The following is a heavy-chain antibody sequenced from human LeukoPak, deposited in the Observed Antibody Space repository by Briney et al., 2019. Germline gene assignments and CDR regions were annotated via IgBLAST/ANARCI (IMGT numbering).Heavy chain of an antibody. CDR1: GFTVSSNY. CDR2: IYSGGST. D-gene: IGHD3-10*01. V-gene: IGHV3-53*01. CDR3: AREDGYYYGSGSYWVGFDY. Sequence: PGGSLRLSCAASGFTVSSNYMSWVRQAPGKGLEWVSVIYSGGSTYYADSVKGRFTISRDNSKNTLYLQMNSLRAEDTAVYYCAREDGYYYGSGSYWVGFDYWGQGTLVIVSS. J-gene: IGHJ4*02.